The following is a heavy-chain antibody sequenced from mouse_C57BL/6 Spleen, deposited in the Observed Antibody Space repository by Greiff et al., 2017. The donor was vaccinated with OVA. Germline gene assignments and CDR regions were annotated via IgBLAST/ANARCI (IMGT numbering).Heavy chain of an antibody. CDR2: INPNNGGT. V-gene: IGHV1-26*01. CDR1: GYTFTDYY. D-gene: IGHD2-4*01. J-gene: IGHJ3*01. Sequence: EVQLQQSGPELVKPGASVKISCKASGYTFTDYYMNWVKQSHGKSLEWIGDINPNNGGTSYNQKFKGKATLTVDKSSSTAYMELRSLTSEDSAVYYCARGRDYDPAWFAYWGQGTLVTVSA. CDR3: ARGRDYDPAWFAY.